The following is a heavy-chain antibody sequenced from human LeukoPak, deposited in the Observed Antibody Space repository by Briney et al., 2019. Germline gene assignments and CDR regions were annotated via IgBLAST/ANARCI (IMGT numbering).Heavy chain of an antibody. D-gene: IGHD3-22*01. CDR3: ARFSDSSGYS. V-gene: IGHV4-34*01. Sequence: TSETLSLTCAVYGGSFSGYYWSWMRQPPGKGLEWIGEINHSGSTNYNPSLKSRVTISVDTSKNQFSLKLSSVTAADTAVYYCARFSDSSGYSWGQGTLVTVSS. J-gene: IGHJ4*02. CDR2: INHSGST. CDR1: GGSFSGYY.